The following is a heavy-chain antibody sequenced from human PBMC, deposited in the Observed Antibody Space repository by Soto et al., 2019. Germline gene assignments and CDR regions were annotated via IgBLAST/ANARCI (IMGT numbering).Heavy chain of an antibody. CDR1: GGSFSGYY. Sequence: SETLSLTCAVYGGSFSGYYWSWIRQPPGKGLEWIGEINHSGSTNYNPSLKSRVTISVDTSKNQFSLKLSSVTAADTAVYYCARGYCSSTSCYFDRSFRRSGYVNYYYYMDVWGKGTTVTVSS. J-gene: IGHJ6*03. V-gene: IGHV4-34*01. D-gene: IGHD2-2*01. CDR3: ARGYCSSTSCYFDRSFRRSGYVNYYYYMDV. CDR2: INHSGST.